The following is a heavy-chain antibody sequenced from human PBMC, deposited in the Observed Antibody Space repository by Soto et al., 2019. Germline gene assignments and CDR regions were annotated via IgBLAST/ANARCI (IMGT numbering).Heavy chain of an antibody. Sequence: SGPTLVNPTQTLTLTCTFSGFSLSTSGVGVGWIRQPPGKALEWLALIYWDDDKRYSPSLKSRLTITKDTSKNQVVLTMTNMDPVDTATYYCAHIPAPNYYGSGRHLFGYWGQGTLVTVSS. CDR2: IYWDDDK. V-gene: IGHV2-5*02. D-gene: IGHD3-10*01. CDR1: GFSLSTSGVG. CDR3: AHIPAPNYYGSGRHLFGY. J-gene: IGHJ4*02.